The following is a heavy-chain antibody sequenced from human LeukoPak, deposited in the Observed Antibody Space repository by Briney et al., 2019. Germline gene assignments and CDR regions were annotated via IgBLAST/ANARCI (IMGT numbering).Heavy chain of an antibody. CDR1: GGTFSSYA. CDR2: INPSGGST. V-gene: IGHV1-46*01. J-gene: IGHJ4*02. Sequence: ASVKVSCKASGGTFSSYAISWVRQAPGQGLEWMGIINPSGGSTSYAQKFQGRVTMTRDTSTSTVYMELSSLRSEDTAVYYCAREVTGHYFDYWGQGTLVTVSS. CDR3: AREVTGHYFDY. D-gene: IGHD1-20*01.